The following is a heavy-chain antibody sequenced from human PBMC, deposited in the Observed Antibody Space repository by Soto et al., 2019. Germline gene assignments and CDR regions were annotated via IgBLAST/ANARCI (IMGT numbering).Heavy chain of an antibody. D-gene: IGHD6-19*01. Sequence: QVQLQQWGAGLLKPSETLSLTCAVYGGSFSGYYWSWIRQPPGKGLEWIGEINHSGSTNYNPSLKSRVTLSVDTSKNQFSLKLSSVTAADTAVYYCARGGAVAGIISHVAAYDYWGQGTLVTVSS. J-gene: IGHJ4*02. CDR2: INHSGST. V-gene: IGHV4-34*01. CDR1: GGSFSGYY. CDR3: ARGGAVAGIISHVAAYDY.